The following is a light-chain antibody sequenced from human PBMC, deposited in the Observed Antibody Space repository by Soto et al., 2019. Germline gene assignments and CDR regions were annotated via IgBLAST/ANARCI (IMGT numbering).Light chain of an antibody. CDR2: GAS. Sequence: EIVMTQSPATLSVCPGERANLSCRASQSVGANLAWYQQKPGQAPRLLIYGASTRAAGISPRFSGGGSGTEFTLTISSLQSEDFGVYYCQQYTYWPRTFGQGTKVGIK. CDR3: QQYTYWPRT. CDR1: QSVGAN. V-gene: IGKV3-15*01. J-gene: IGKJ1*01.